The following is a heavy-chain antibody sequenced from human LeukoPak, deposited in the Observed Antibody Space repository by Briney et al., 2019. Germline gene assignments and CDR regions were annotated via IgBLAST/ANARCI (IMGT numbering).Heavy chain of an antibody. J-gene: IGHJ4*02. CDR1: GGSISSYY. V-gene: IGHV4-4*07. D-gene: IGHD6-19*01. CDR2: IYTSGST. Sequence: SETLSLTCTVSGGSISSYYWSWIRQPAGKGLEWIGRIYTSGSTNYNPSLKSRLTMSVDTSKNQFSLRLSSVTAADTAVYYCASSPLSVAGDTFDYWGQGSLVTVSS. CDR3: ASSPLSVAGDTFDY.